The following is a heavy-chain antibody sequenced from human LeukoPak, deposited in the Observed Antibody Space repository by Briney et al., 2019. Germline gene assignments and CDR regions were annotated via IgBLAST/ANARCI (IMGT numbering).Heavy chain of an antibody. J-gene: IGHJ4*02. D-gene: IGHD6-19*01. CDR3: ARFPPGIAVAGHNDY. CDR2: MYYRGST. Sequence: PSETLSLTCTVSGASISSGAYYWSWVRQPPGKGLEWIGYMYYRGSTNYNPSLKSRVIISVDASKNQFSLKLSSVTSADTAVYYCARFPPGIAVAGHNDYWGRGTLVTVSS. V-gene: IGHV4-61*08. CDR1: GASISSGAYY.